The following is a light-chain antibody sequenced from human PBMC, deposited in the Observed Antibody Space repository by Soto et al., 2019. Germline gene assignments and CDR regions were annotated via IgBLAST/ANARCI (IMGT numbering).Light chain of an antibody. Sequence: EIVLTQSPGTLSLSPGERATLSCRASQSVSSSYLAWYQQKPGQAPRLLIYGASSGATGIPDRFSGSGSGTDFTLTISRLETEDFAVYYCQQYGWSPSCTFGQGTKLEI. CDR2: GAS. J-gene: IGKJ2*01. V-gene: IGKV3-20*01. CDR3: QQYGWSPSCT. CDR1: QSVSSSY.